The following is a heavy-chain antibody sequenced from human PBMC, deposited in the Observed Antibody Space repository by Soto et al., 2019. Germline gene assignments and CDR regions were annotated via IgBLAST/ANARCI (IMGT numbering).Heavy chain of an antibody. CDR2: IYATGTT. D-gene: IGHD1-1*01. CDR3: VRDGKKTLRDCFDP. V-gene: IGHV4-4*07. J-gene: IGHJ5*02. Sequence: SETLSLTCTVSGASISGFYWSWIRKSAGKGLEWIGRIYATGTTDYNPSLKSRVMMSVDTSKKQFSLKLRSVTAADTAVYYCVRDGKKTLRDCFDPWGQGISVTVSS. CDR1: GASISGFY.